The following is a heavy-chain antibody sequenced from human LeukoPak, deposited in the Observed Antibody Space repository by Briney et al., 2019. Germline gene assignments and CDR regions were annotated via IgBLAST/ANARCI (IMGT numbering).Heavy chain of an antibody. Sequence: GGSLRLSCAASGFTFDDYAMHWVRQAPGKGLEWVSGISWNSGSIGYADSVKGRFTISRDNAKNSLYLQMNSLRAEDTALYYCAKDIRVGATTGAFDIWGQGTMVTVSS. CDR2: ISWNSGSI. V-gene: IGHV3-9*01. CDR3: AKDIRVGATTGAFDI. D-gene: IGHD1-26*01. J-gene: IGHJ3*02. CDR1: GFTFDDYA.